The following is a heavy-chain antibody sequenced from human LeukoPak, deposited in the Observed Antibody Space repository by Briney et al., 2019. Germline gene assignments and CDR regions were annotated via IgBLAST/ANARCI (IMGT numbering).Heavy chain of an antibody. CDR1: GDTFSRYA. CDR2: IIPILDIT. D-gene: IGHD6-13*01. J-gene: IGHJ5*02. Sequence: SVKVSCKASGDTFSRYAISWVRQAPGQGLEWMGKIIPILDITDFTQKFQGRVTITADKSTNTAYMELSSLRSDDTAVYYCARGTAALNWFDPWGQGTLVTVSS. CDR3: ARGTAALNWFDP. V-gene: IGHV1-69*04.